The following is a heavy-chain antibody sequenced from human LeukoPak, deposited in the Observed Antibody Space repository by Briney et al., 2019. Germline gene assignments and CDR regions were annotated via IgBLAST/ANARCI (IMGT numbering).Heavy chain of an antibody. CDR1: GGSISSYY. V-gene: IGHV4-59*01. J-gene: IGHJ6*02. Sequence: SETLSLTCTVSGGSISSYYWSWIRQPPGKGLEWIGYIYYSGSTNYNPSLKSRVTISVDTSKNQFSLKLSSVTAADTAVYYCARTALRGDYGMDVWGQGTTVTVSS. CDR3: ARTALRGDYGMDV. CDR2: IYYSGST. D-gene: IGHD5-12*01.